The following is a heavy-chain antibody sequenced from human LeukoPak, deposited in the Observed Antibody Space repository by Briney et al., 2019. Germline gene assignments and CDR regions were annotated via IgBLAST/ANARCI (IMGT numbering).Heavy chain of an antibody. J-gene: IGHJ4*02. V-gene: IGHV4-34*01. CDR1: GGSFSGYY. CDR3: ARVSYRKYNVPGRFDY. Sequence: PSETLSLTCAVYGGSFSGYYWSWIRQPPGKGLEWIGEINHSGSTNYNPSLKSRVTISVDTSKNQFSLKLSSVTAADTAVYYCARVSYRKYNVPGRFDYWGQGTPVTVSS. D-gene: IGHD1-14*01. CDR2: INHSGST.